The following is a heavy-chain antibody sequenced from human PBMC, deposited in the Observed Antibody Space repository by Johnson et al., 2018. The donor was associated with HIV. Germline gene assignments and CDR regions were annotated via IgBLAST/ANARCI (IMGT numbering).Heavy chain of an antibody. CDR3: TTAPQAARLFNDAFDI. Sequence: QVQLVESGGGVVQPGRSLRLSSAASGFTFSSYGMHWVRQAPGKGLEWVAVISYDGSNKYYSESVKGRFTISRDNSKDTLYLQMNSLKTEDTAVYYCTTAPQAARLFNDAFDIWGQGTMVTVSS. CDR2: ISYDGSNK. V-gene: IGHV3-30*03. J-gene: IGHJ3*02. D-gene: IGHD6-6*01. CDR1: GFTFSSYG.